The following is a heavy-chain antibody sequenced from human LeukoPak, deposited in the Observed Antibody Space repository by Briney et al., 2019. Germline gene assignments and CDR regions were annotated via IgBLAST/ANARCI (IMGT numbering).Heavy chain of an antibody. CDR2: ISGSGGST. D-gene: IGHD3-10*01. J-gene: IGHJ5*02. CDR1: GFTVSTNY. V-gene: IGHV3-23*01. CDR3: AKLPAGVAGSDNWFDP. Sequence: PGGSLRLSCAASGFTVSTNYMSWLRQAPGKGLEWVSAISGSGGSTYYADSVKGRFTISRDNSKNTLYLQMNSLRAEDTAVYYCAKLPAGVAGSDNWFDPWGQGTLVTVSS.